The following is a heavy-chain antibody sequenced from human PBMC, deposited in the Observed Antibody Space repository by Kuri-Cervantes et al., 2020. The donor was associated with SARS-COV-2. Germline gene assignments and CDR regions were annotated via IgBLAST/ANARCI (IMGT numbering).Heavy chain of an antibody. J-gene: IGHJ3*02. Sequence: GSLRLSCTVSGGSISSYYWGWIRQPPGKGLEWIGSIYYSGSTYYNPSLKSRVTISVDTSKNQFPLKLISVTAADTAVYYCARLPRGVGGGFDIWGQGTMVTVSS. CDR2: IYYSGST. D-gene: IGHD4-23*01. CDR1: GGSISSYY. CDR3: ARLPRGVGGGFDI. V-gene: IGHV4-39*01.